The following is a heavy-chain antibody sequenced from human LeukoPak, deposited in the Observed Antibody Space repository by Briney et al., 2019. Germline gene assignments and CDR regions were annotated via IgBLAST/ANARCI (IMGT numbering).Heavy chain of an antibody. CDR2: INHSGST. CDR3: ARGGAAAGTIWFDP. D-gene: IGHD6-13*01. V-gene: IGHV4-34*01. J-gene: IGHJ5*02. Sequence: PSETLSLTCAVYGGSFSGYYWSWIRQPPGKWLEWIGEINHSGSTNYNPSLKSRVTISVDTSKNQFSLKLSSVTAADTAVYYCARGGAAAGTIWFDPWGQGTLVTVSS. CDR1: GGSFSGYY.